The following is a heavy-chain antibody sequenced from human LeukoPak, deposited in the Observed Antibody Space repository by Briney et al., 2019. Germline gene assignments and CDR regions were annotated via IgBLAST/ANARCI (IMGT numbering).Heavy chain of an antibody. D-gene: IGHD3-3*01. CDR2: IRSKTDHGTT. CDR1: GFTFSSYS. CDR3: TTDGDTKFSYYNYYMDV. Sequence: KPGGSLRLSCAASGFTFSSYSMNWVRQAPGKGLEWVGRIRSKTDHGTTDYAAPVKGRFTISRDDSENTLYLQMNSLKTEDTAVYYCTTDGDTKFSYYNYYMDVWGKGTTVTVSS. V-gene: IGHV3-15*01. J-gene: IGHJ6*03.